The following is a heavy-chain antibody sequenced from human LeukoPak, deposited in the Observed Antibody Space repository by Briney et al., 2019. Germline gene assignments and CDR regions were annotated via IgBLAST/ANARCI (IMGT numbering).Heavy chain of an antibody. CDR2: INHSGST. CDR3: ASTSNSALGLLYFDR. D-gene: IGHD5-18*01. J-gene: IGHJ4*02. CDR1: GGSFSGYY. V-gene: IGHV4-34*01. Sequence: SQTLSLTCAVYGGSFSGYYWSWIRQPPGKGLEWNGEINHSGSTNYNPSLKSRVTISVDTSKNQFSLHMSSVTAADTAVYYCASTSNSALGLLYFDRWGQGSLVTVSS.